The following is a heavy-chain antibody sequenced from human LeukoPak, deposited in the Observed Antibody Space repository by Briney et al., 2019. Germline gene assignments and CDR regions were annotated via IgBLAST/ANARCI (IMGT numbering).Heavy chain of an antibody. J-gene: IGHJ4*02. CDR3: ARDPSPYSSGWYAPVDYFDY. D-gene: IGHD6-19*01. CDR2: IKQDGSEK. Sequence: GGSLRLSCAASGFTFSSYWMSWVRQAPGKGLEWVANIKQDGSEKYYVDSVKGQFTISRDNAKNSLYLQMNSLRAEDTAVYYCARDPSPYSSGWYAPVDYFDYWGQGTLFTVSS. CDR1: GFTFSSYW. V-gene: IGHV3-7*01.